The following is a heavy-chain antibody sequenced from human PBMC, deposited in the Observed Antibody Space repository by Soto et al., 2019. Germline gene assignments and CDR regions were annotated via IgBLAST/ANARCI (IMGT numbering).Heavy chain of an antibody. V-gene: IGHV5-51*01. J-gene: IGHJ4*02. CDR2: IYPGDSDT. CDR1: GYSFTSYW. Sequence: GESLKISCNGSGYSFTSYWIGWVRQMPGKGLEWRGIIYPGDSDTRYSPSFQGQVTISADKSISTAYLQWSSLKASDTAMYYCARLGRIAGTTSGCDYWGQGTLVTVSS. D-gene: IGHD1-1*01. CDR3: ARLGRIAGTTSGCDY.